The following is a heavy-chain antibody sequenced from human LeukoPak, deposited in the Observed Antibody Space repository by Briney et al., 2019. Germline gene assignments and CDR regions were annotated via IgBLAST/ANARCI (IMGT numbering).Heavy chain of an antibody. J-gene: IGHJ4*02. CDR1: GGSISSYY. CDR3: ARGYGSGSRLDN. V-gene: IGHV4-59*01. D-gene: IGHD3-10*01. CDR2: IYYSGST. Sequence: SETLSLTCTVSGGSISSYYWSWIRQPPGKGLEWIGYIYYSGSTNYKSSLKSRVTISVDTSKNEFSLKLSSVTAADTAVYYCARGYGSGSRLDNWGQGTLVTVSS.